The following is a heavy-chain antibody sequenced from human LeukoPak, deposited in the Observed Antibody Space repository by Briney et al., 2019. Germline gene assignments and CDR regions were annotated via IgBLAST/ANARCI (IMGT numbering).Heavy chain of an antibody. CDR2: IKQDGSEK. V-gene: IGHV3-7*01. J-gene: IGHJ4*02. Sequence: PGGSLRLSCAASGFTFSSSAMSWVRQAPGKGLEWVANIKQDGSEKYYVDSVKGRFTISRDNAKNSLYLQMNSLRAEDTAVYYCARKNGLDYWGQGTLVTVSS. CDR1: GFTFSSSA. CDR3: ARKNGLDY.